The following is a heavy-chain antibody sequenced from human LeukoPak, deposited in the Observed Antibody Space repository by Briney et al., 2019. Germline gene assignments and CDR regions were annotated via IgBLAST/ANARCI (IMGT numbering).Heavy chain of an antibody. D-gene: IGHD1-26*01. CDR2: IRYDGSNK. CDR1: GFTFSSYG. J-gene: IGHJ4*02. V-gene: IGHV3-30*02. CDR3: AKGAIVGATLNY. Sequence: GGSLRLSCAASGFTFSSYGMHWVRQAPGKGPEWVAFIRYDGSNKYYADSVKGRFTISRDNSKNTLYLQMNSLRAEDTAVYYCAKGAIVGATLNYWGQGTLVTVSS.